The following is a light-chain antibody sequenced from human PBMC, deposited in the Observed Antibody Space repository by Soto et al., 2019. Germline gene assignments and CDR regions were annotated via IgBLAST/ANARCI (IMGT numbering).Light chain of an antibody. J-gene: IGLJ1*01. Sequence: QSVLTQPRSVSGSPGQSVTISCTGTSSDIGGYNYVSWYQQHPGKAPKLMIYDVGKRPSGVPDRFSCSKSGNTASLTISGLQAEDEAEYCCCSYAGSYTYVFGTGTKLTVL. CDR1: SSDIGGYNY. V-gene: IGLV2-11*01. CDR3: CSYAGSYTYV. CDR2: DVG.